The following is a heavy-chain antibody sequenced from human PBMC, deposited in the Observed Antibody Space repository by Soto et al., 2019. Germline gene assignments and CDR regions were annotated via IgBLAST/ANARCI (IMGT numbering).Heavy chain of an antibody. CDR2: ISGSGGST. Sequence: EVQLLESGGGLVQPGGSLRLSCAASGFTFSSYAMSWVRQAPGKGLEWVSAISGSGGSTYYADSVKGRFTISRDNSKNTLYLQMNSLRAEDTAVYYCARKGGGRLYSGSYVFDYWGQGTLVTVSS. J-gene: IGHJ4*02. D-gene: IGHD1-26*01. V-gene: IGHV3-23*01. CDR3: ARKGGGRLYSGSYVFDY. CDR1: GFTFSSYA.